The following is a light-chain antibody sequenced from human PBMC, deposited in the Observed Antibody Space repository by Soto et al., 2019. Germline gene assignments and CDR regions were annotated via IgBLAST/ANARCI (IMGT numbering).Light chain of an antibody. V-gene: IGKV3-15*01. CDR2: DTS. J-gene: IGKJ4*01. CDR3: QNYVNWPLT. CDR1: QGIGDT. Sequence: ESVITQYPATLAWAPLEVASLSCMDSQGIGDTLAWYQQKPGQNPRLLIYDTSIRATGVPARFSGSRSGVEFTLTISSLQSEDFAVYYCQNYVNWPLTCGGGTPVDLK.